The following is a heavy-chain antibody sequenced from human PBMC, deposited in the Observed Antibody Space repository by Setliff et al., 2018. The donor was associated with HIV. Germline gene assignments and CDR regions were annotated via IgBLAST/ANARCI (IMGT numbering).Heavy chain of an antibody. D-gene: IGHD2-8*02. CDR1: GGSINSRSYY. V-gene: IGHV4-39*01. CDR3: ARRGMWSYGTGGNPTATFDY. Sequence: SETLSLTCTASGGSINSRSYYWAWIRQPPGKGLEWVASIYFSGTPYYNPSPKNRVTISVDTSKNQFSLKLSSVTAADTAVYYCARRGMWSYGTGGNPTATFDYWGQGVLVTVSS. J-gene: IGHJ4*02. CDR2: IYFSGTP.